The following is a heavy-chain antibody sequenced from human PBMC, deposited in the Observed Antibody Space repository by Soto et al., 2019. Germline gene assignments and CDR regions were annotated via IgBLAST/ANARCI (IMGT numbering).Heavy chain of an antibody. Sequence: GGSLRLSCAASGFTFSSYAMHWVRQAPGKGLEWVAVISYDGSNKYYADSVKGRFTISRDNSKNTLYLQMNSLRAEDTAVYYCARDSYLVRHPRTTVTTSQSYYGMYGWGQGTIVTVSS. CDR3: ARDSYLVRHPRTTVTTSQSYYGMYG. J-gene: IGHJ6*02. V-gene: IGHV3-30-3*01. CDR2: ISYDGSNK. D-gene: IGHD4-17*01. CDR1: GFTFSSYA.